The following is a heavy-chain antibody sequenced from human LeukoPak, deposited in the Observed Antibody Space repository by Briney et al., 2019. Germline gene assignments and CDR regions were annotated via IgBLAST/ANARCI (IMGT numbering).Heavy chain of an antibody. V-gene: IGHV3-23*01. CDR3: AKRLLVGSTVRPYFDS. J-gene: IGHJ4*02. D-gene: IGHD1-26*01. CDR2: LTGGDGGT. Sequence: GGSLRLSCAASGFTFTTSALSWVRQAPGKGLECVLTLTGGDGGTYYADSVKGRFTISRDNSKHTLYLQMNSLRAEDTAIYYCAKRLLVGSTVRPYFDSWGQGTLVTVSS. CDR1: GFTFTTSA.